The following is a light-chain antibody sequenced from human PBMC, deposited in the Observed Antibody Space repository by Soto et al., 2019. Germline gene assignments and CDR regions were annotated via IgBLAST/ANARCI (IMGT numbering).Light chain of an antibody. Sequence: QSALTQPASVSGSPGQSITISCTGTSSDVGGYNYVSWYQQHPGKAPKLMIYDVSNRPSGVSNRFSGSKSGNTASLTISGLQAEDEAAYYCSSYTSSSTSQMVFGGGTKLTVL. CDR2: DVS. V-gene: IGLV2-14*01. J-gene: IGLJ2*01. CDR1: SSDVGGYNY. CDR3: SSYTSSSTSQMV.